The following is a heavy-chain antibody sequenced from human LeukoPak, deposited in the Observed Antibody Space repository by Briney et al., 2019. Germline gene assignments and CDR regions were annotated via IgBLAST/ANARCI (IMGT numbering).Heavy chain of an antibody. CDR3: ASDLVGGSVDGFDY. CDR1: GYTFTGYY. V-gene: IGHV1-2*02. D-gene: IGHD2-15*01. Sequence: ASVKVSCKASGYTFTGYYMHWVRQAPGQGLAWMGWINPNSGGTNYAQKFQGRVTMTRDTSISTAYMELSRLRSDDTAVYYCASDLVGGSVDGFDYWGQGTLVTVSS. CDR2: INPNSGGT. J-gene: IGHJ4*02.